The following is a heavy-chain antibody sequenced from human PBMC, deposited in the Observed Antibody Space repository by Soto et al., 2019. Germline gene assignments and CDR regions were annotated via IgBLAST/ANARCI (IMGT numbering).Heavy chain of an antibody. J-gene: IGHJ4*02. CDR2: ISASGGST. CDR3: AKNGGFYGDYGDY. Sequence: EVQLLESGGGLVQLGESLRLSCAASGFTFSTFGMTWVRQAPGQGLDWLSTISASGGSTYYADSVKGRFTISRDNSKNTLYLQMNSLRDEDTAVYYCAKNGGFYGDYGDYWGQGTLVTVSS. CDR1: GFTFSTFG. D-gene: IGHD4-17*01. V-gene: IGHV3-23*01.